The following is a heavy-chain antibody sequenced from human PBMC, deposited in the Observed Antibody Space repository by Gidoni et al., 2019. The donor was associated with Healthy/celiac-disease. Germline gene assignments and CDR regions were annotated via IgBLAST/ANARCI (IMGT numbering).Heavy chain of an antibody. V-gene: IGHV3-21*01. CDR1: GFTFSSYS. J-gene: IGHJ6*02. CDR2: ISSSSSYI. D-gene: IGHD6-25*01. CDR3: ARDQARRPKSPKNYYYYGMDV. Sequence: EVQLVESGGGLVKPGGSLRLSCAASGFTFSSYSMNWGRQAPGKGLEWVSSISSSSSYIYYADSVKGRFTISRDNAKNSLYLQMNSLRAEDTAVYYCARDQARRPKSPKNYYYYGMDVWGQGTTVTVSS.